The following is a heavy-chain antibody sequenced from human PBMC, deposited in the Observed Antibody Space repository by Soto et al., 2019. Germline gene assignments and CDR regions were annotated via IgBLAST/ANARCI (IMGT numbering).Heavy chain of an antibody. D-gene: IGHD3-10*01. J-gene: IGHJ4*02. V-gene: IGHV3-48*02. CDR3: AREDEGSGSYYWSGFDY. CDR1: GFTFSSYS. Sequence: GGSLRLSCAASGFTFSSYSMNWVRQAPGKGLEWVSYISSSSSTIYYADSVKGRFTISRDNAKNSLYLQMNSLRDEDTAVYYCAREDEGSGSYYWSGFDYWGQGTLVTVSS. CDR2: ISSSSSTI.